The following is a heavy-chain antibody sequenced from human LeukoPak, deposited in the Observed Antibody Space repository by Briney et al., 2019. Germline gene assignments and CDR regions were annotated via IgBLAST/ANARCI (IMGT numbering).Heavy chain of an antibody. Sequence: GGALRLSCAASGFTFSTHGMHWARQAPGKGLEWVAVISYDGSKEYYADSVKGRFTISRDNSKNTVYLQMNSLRAEDTAVYYCAKDREGTTFDNWGQGTLVTVSP. V-gene: IGHV3-30*18. CDR3: AKDREGTTFDN. D-gene: IGHD1-7*01. CDR1: GFTFSTHG. J-gene: IGHJ4*02. CDR2: ISYDGSKE.